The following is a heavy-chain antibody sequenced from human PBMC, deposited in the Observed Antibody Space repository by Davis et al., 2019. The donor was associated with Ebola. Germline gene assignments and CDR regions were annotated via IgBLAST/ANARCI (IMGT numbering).Heavy chain of an antibody. CDR1: GFTFDDYG. D-gene: IGHD6-6*01. J-gene: IGHJ5*02. CDR3: ARVNAWSSSSGAIDT. Sequence: GESLKISCAASGFTFDDYGMSWVRQVPGKGLEWVSGIIWNGATTGYADSVKGRFTISRDNAKNSLYLQMDSLRVEDTALYYCARVNAWSSSSGAIDTWGQGALVTVSS. V-gene: IGHV3-20*04. CDR2: IIWNGATT.